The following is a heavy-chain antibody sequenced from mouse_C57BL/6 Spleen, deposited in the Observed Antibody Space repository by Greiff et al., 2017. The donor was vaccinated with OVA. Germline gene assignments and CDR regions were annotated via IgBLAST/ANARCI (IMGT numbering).Heavy chain of an antibody. D-gene: IGHD1-1*01. CDR1: GYTFTSYW. CDR2: IDPSDSYT. V-gene: IGHV1-50*01. Sequence: QVQLQQPGAELVKPGASVKLSCKASGYTFTSYWMQWVKQRPGQGLEWIGEIDPSDSYTNYNQKFKGKATLTVDTSSSTAYMQLSSLTSEDSAVYYCARWYYGSSYVGYFDYWGQGTTLTVSS. J-gene: IGHJ2*01. CDR3: ARWYYGSSYVGYFDY.